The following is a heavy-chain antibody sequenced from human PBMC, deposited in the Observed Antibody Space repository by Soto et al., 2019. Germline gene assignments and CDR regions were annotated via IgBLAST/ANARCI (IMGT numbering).Heavy chain of an antibody. D-gene: IGHD2-2*01. J-gene: IGHJ5*02. CDR3: ARVVVGVPAATNWFDP. CDR1: GGSISSGGYS. CDR2: IYHSGST. V-gene: IGHV4-30-2*01. Sequence: SETLSLTCAVSGGSISSGGYSWSWIRQPPGKGLEWIGYIYHSGSTYYNPSLKSRVTISVDRSKNQFSLKLSSVTAADTAVYYCARVVVGVPAATNWFDPWGQGTLVTVSS.